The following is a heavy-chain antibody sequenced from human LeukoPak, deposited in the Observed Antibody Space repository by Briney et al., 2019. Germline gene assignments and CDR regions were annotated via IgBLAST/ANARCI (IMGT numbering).Heavy chain of an antibody. V-gene: IGHV3-30-3*01. CDR2: ISYDGSNK. CDR3: ARAAAGTDAIDY. J-gene: IGHJ4*02. D-gene: IGHD6-13*01. CDR1: GFTFSSYA. Sequence: PGGSLRLSCAASGFTFSSYAMHWVRQAPGKGLEWVAVISYDGSNKYYADSVKGRFTISRDNSKNTLYLQMNSLRAEDTAVYYCARAAAGTDAIDYWGQGTLVTVSP.